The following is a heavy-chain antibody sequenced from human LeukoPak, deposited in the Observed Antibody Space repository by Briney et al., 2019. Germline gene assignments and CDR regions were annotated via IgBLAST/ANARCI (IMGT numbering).Heavy chain of an antibody. CDR2: IKQDGSER. V-gene: IGHV3-7*01. D-gene: IGHD3-10*01. J-gene: IGHJ4*02. Sequence: GGSLRLPCAASGFTFRSYWMRWVRQAPGKGLEWVANIKQDGSERYYVDSVKGRFTISRDNAKNSLSLQMNNLRVEDTAVYYCARAGSHWHYVYWGQGTVVTVSS. CDR3: ARAGSHWHYVY. CDR1: GFTFRSYW.